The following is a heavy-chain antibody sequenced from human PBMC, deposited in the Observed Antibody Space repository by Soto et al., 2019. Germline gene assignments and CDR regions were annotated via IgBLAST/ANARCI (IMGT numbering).Heavy chain of an antibody. CDR1: GFTFSNYA. V-gene: IGHV3-23*01. CDR2: ISGSGAST. Sequence: EVQLLESGGGLVQPGGSLRLSCAASGFTFSNYAMSWVRQAPGKGLEWVSAISGSGASTYYADSVKGRFTIARDNSKNTLYLQMNSLRAEDTAVYYCAKEYCASTSCNFDHWGQGPLVTVSS. D-gene: IGHD2-2*01. J-gene: IGHJ4*02. CDR3: AKEYCASTSCNFDH.